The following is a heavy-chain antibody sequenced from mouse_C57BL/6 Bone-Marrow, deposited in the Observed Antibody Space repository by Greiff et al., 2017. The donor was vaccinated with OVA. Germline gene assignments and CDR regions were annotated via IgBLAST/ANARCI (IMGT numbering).Heavy chain of an antibody. V-gene: IGHV2-2*01. D-gene: IGHD2-12*01. J-gene: IGHJ2*01. CDR3: ARMAYYSDTNYFDN. CDR2: IWSGGSP. Sequence: QVQLQQSGPGLVQPSQSLSITCTVSGFSLTNYGVHWVRQSPGKGLEWLGAIWSGGSPDYNAAFISRLSISKGNSESQVFFKMNRLQADDTTIYFCARMAYYSDTNYFDNWGQGTTLTVSS. CDR1: GFSLTNYG.